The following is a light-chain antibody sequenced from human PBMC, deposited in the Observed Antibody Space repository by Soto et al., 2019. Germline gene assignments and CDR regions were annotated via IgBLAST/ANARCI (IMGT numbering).Light chain of an antibody. CDR2: PNSDGSQ. Sequence: QSVLTQSPSASASLGASVKLTCTLSSGHSSYAIAWHQQQPEKGPRSFMKPNSDGSQSKGDGIPDRFSGSSSGAERYLTISSLQSEDEADYYCQTWGTGIHWVFGGGTKLTVL. CDR3: QTWGTGIHWV. V-gene: IGLV4-69*01. J-gene: IGLJ3*02. CDR1: SGHSSYA.